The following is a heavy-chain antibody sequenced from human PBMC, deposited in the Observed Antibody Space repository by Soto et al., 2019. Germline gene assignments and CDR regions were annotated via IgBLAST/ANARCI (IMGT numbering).Heavy chain of an antibody. CDR2: ISDSGHYI. J-gene: IGHJ5*02. D-gene: IGHD3-22*01. CDR1: GFTFIIYA. V-gene: IGHV3-21*01. Sequence: GGSLSLSCSASGFTFIIYAMHWVRQAAGKGLEWLSSISDSGHYIYYADSVKGRFTISRDNAKNSLFLQMNSLRGEDTAVYYCARSGLALPYSASHWFDPWGHGTLVTVSS. CDR3: ARSGLALPYSASHWFDP.